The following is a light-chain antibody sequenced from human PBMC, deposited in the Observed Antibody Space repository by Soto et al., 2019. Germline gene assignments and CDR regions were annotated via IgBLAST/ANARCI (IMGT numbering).Light chain of an antibody. Sequence: DIVLTQSPGTLSLSPGERATLSCRASQSFPTNYLAWYQQRPGQAPRLLIYGASNRASGIPERFSGSGSGTDFTLTINRLEPEDSAVYFCQQYGSSPGFTFGGGTKIEIK. CDR3: QQYGSSPGFT. V-gene: IGKV3-20*01. CDR2: GAS. CDR1: QSFPTNY. J-gene: IGKJ4*01.